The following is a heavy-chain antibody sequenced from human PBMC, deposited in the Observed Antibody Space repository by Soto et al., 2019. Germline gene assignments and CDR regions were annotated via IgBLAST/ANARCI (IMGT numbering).Heavy chain of an antibody. D-gene: IGHD3-22*01. CDR3: ASGLMGVDDSSGRALYGEYFQH. V-gene: IGHV4-31*03. Sequence: SETLSLTCTVSGGSISSGGYYWSWIRQHPGKGLEWIGYIYYSGSTYYNPSLKSRVTIAVDTSKNQFFLKLSSVTAAETAGYYCASGLMGVDDSSGRALYGEYFQHWGQGTLVTVSS. CDR2: IYYSGST. J-gene: IGHJ1*01. CDR1: GGSISSGGYY.